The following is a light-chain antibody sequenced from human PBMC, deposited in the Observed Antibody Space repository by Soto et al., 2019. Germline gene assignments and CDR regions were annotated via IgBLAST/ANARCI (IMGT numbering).Light chain of an antibody. CDR1: QSVSSTS. CDR3: QQYDNSPPWT. CDR2: GAS. J-gene: IGKJ1*01. Sequence: EIVLTQSPGTLSFSPGERATLTCRASQSVSSTSLAWYQQKPGQAPRLLIYGASNRATGIPDRFSGSGSGTDFTLTISRLEPEYFAVYYCQQYDNSPPWTFGQGTKVEIK. V-gene: IGKV3-20*01.